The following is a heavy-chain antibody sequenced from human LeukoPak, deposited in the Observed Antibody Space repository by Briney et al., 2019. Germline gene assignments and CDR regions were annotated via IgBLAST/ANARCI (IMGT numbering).Heavy chain of an antibody. V-gene: IGHV3-23*01. CDR1: GFTFSSYA. CDR2: ISASGGST. J-gene: IGHJ5*02. D-gene: IGHD3-10*01. CDR3: AKGGITMVRGVIIVPNWFGP. Sequence: AGSLRLSCAASGFTFSSYAMSWVRQAPGKGLEWVSAISASGGSTYYADSVKGRFTISRDNSKNTLYLQMNSLRAEDTAVYYCAKGGITMVRGVIIVPNWFGPWGQGTLVTVSS.